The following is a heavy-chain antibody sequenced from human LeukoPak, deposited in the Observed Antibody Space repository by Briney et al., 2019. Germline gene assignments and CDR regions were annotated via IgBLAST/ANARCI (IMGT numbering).Heavy chain of an antibody. Sequence: GGSLRLSCAASGFTLSSYAMSWVRQAPGKGLEWVSAISGSGGSTYYADSVKGRFTISRDNSKNTLYLQMNSLRAEDTAVYYCAKSQYDFWSGYSDYWGQGTLVTVSS. J-gene: IGHJ4*02. CDR2: ISGSGGST. CDR3: AKSQYDFWSGYSDY. CDR1: GFTLSSYA. D-gene: IGHD3-3*01. V-gene: IGHV3-23*01.